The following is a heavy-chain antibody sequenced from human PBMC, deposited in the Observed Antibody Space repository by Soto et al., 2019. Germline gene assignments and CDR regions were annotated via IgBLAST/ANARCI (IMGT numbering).Heavy chain of an antibody. V-gene: IGHV3-23*01. CDR2: IGGSGGST. CDR3: AKDGAFYDFWSGFSMDV. D-gene: IGHD3-3*01. CDR1: GFTFSSYA. J-gene: IGHJ6*02. Sequence: GGSLRLSCAASGFTFSSYAMSWVRQAPGKGLQWVSAIGGSGGSTYYADSVKGRFTISRDNSKNTLYLQMNSLRAEDTAVYYCAKDGAFYDFWSGFSMDVWGQGTTVTVSS.